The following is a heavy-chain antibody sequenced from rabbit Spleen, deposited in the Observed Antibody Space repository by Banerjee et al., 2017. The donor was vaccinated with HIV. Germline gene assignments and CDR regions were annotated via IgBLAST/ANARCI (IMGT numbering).Heavy chain of an antibody. CDR1: GFSFSSSYR. V-gene: IGHV1S40*01. CDR3: ARELVVVLMGLGYYGMDL. J-gene: IGHJ6*01. CDR2: IYAGSSGDT. D-gene: IGHD8-1*01. Sequence: QSLEESGGDLVKPGASLTLTCTASGFSFSSSYRICWVRQAPGKGLEWIACIYAGSSGDTYYASWARGRFTIFKTSSTAVTLQMTSLTAADTATYFCARELVVVLMGLGYYGMDLWGQGTLVTVS.